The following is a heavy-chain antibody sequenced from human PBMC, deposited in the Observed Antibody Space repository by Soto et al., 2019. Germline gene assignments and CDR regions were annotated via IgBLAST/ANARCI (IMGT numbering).Heavy chain of an antibody. V-gene: IGHV4-31*02. CDR2: IYYSGST. CDR3: ARAGELSDYFDY. J-gene: IGHJ4*02. Sequence: SETLSLTCTVSGGSISSGGYYWSWIRQHPGKGLEWIGYIYYSGSTYYNPSLKSRVTILVDTSKNQFSLKLSSVTAADTAVYYCARAGELSDYFDYWGKGTLVTVSS. CDR1: GGSISSGGYY. D-gene: IGHD3-16*02.